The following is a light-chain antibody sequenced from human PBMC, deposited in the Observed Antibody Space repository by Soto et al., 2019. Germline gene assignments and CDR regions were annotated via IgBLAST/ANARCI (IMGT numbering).Light chain of an antibody. CDR2: TAS. CDR3: QHSNSSPLT. Sequence: FQMSQSLSYRAASVGERVTIXXRASQSISSYVTGYQQKPGKAPKIXIYTASTLQSGVPSRFSGSGSGTDFTLTISSLQPEDFATYYCQHSNSSPLTFGGGTKVDIK. CDR1: QSISSY. J-gene: IGKJ4*01. V-gene: IGKV1-39*01.